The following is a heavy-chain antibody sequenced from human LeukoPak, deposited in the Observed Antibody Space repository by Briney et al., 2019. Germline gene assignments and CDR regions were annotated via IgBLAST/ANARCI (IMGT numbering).Heavy chain of an antibody. J-gene: IGHJ4*02. CDR3: ARDGGGITMIVVANGRFFDY. CDR1: GGSISSSSYY. Sequence: SETLSLTCTVSGGSISSSSYYWGWIRQPPGKGLEWIGSIYYSGSTYYNPSLKSRVTISVDTSKNQFSLKLSSVTAADTAVYYCARDGGGITMIVVANGRFFDYWGQGTLVTVSS. D-gene: IGHD3-22*01. CDR2: IYYSGST. V-gene: IGHV4-39*02.